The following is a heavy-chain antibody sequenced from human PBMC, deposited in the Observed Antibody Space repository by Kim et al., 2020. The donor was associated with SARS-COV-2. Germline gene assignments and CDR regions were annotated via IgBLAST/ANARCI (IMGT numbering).Heavy chain of an antibody. D-gene: IGHD2-2*01. CDR2: T. V-gene: IGHV3-43*01. CDR3: AKDAQDSTLDY. Sequence: TYYADSVKGRLTISKDNSKNSLYLQMNSLRTEETALYYCAKDAQDSTLDYWGQGTLVTVSS. J-gene: IGHJ4*02.